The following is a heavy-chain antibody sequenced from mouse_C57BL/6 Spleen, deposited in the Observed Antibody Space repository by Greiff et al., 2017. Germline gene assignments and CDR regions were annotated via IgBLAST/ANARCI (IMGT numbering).Heavy chain of an antibody. J-gene: IGHJ2*01. CDR3: VREEGAYYYGSRGDFDY. V-gene: IGHV10-3*01. D-gene: IGHD1-1*01. CDR1: GFTFNTYA. Sequence: EVKVVESGGGLVQPKGSLKLSCAASGFTFNTYAMHWVRPAPGTGLEWVARLRSKSSNYATYYADSVKDRFTISRDDSQSMLYLQMNNLKTEDTAMYYCVREEGAYYYGSRGDFDYWGQGTTLTVSS. CDR2: LRSKSSNYAT.